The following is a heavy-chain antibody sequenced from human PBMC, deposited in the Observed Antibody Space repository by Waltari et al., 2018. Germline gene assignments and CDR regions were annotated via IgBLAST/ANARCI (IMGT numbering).Heavy chain of an antibody. V-gene: IGHV4-34*01. Sequence: QVQLQQWGAGLLKPSETLSLTCAVYGGSFSGYYWSWIRQPPGKGLEWIGEINHSGSTNDNPPLKMRVTISVDTSKNQFSLKLSSVTAADTAVYYCARWGGGTRLFDYWGQGTLVTVSS. CDR2: INHSGST. CDR3: ARWGGGTRLFDY. D-gene: IGHD2-15*01. CDR1: GGSFSGYY. J-gene: IGHJ4*02.